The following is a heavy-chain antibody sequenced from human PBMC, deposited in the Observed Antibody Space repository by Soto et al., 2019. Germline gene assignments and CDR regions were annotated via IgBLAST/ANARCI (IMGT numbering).Heavy chain of an antibody. D-gene: IGHD1-7*01. CDR3: ARDREYNWNYNWFDP. CDR1: GYTFTSYG. CDR2: ISTYNGNA. Sequence: ASVKVSCKASGYTFTSYGISWVRQAPGQGLEWMGWISTYNGNANFTQKLQGRVTMTTDTSTSTAYMELRSLRSDDTAVYYCARDREYNWNYNWFDPWGQGTLVTVSS. J-gene: IGHJ5*02. V-gene: IGHV1-18*01.